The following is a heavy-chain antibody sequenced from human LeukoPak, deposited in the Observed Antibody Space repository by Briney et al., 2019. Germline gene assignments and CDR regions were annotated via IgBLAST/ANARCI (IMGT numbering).Heavy chain of an antibody. J-gene: IGHJ5*02. CDR2: TYPGDSDT. Sequence: EESLKISCKGSGYSFTSYWIGWVRQMPGKGLEWMGITYPGDSDTRYSPSFQGQVTISADKSISTAYLQWSSLKASDTAMYYCARHYDYVWGSYRDNWFDPWGQGTLVTVSS. CDR1: GYSFTSYW. CDR3: ARHYDYVWGSYRDNWFDP. D-gene: IGHD3-16*02. V-gene: IGHV5-51*01.